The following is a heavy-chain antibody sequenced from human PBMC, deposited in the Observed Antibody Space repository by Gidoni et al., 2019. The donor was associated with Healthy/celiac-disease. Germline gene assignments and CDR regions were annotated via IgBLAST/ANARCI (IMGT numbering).Heavy chain of an antibody. CDR3: ARDIGFGESTPPHY. D-gene: IGHD3-10*01. V-gene: IGHV3-48*01. Sequence: EVQLVESGGGLVQPGGSLRLSCAASGFTVSTYSMNWVRQAPGKGLEWVSYISSGSSSMYYADSVKGRFTISRDNAKNSLYLQMNSLRAEDTALYYCARDIGFGESTPPHYWGQGTLVTVSS. CDR2: ISSGSSSM. J-gene: IGHJ4*02. CDR1: GFTVSTYS.